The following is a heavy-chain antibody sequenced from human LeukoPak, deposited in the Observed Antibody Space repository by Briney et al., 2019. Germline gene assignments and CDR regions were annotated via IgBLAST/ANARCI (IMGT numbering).Heavy chain of an antibody. CDR2: ISGSGGKT. J-gene: IGHJ4*02. Sequence: GGSLRLSCAASGFTFSSYAMSWVRQAPGKGLEWVSAISGSGGKTYYADSVKGRFTISRDNSKNTLYLQMNSLRAEDTAVYYCAKHQGYCRSTSCSNFDYWGQGTLVTVSS. CDR1: GFTFSSYA. V-gene: IGHV3-23*01. D-gene: IGHD2-2*01. CDR3: AKHQGYCRSTSCSNFDY.